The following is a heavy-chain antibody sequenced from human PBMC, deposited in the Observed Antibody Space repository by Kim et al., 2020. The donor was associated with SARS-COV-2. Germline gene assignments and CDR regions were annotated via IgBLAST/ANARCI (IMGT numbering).Heavy chain of an antibody. J-gene: IGHJ6*02. V-gene: IGHV3-11*01. CDR3: AREEKTRYGMDV. Sequence: WYGAPVRGPFTTSRDNAKNSLYLKMNGLRAEDTAVYYCAREEKTRYGMDVWGQGTMVTVSS.